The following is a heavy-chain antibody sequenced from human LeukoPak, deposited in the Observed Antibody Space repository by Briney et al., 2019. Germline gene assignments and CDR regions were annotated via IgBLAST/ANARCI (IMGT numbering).Heavy chain of an antibody. J-gene: IGHJ4*02. D-gene: IGHD5-18*01. CDR1: GFTFSTYW. V-gene: IGHV3-7*01. Sequence: GGPLRLSCAASGFTFSTYWMSWVRQAPGKGLEWVANIKQDGSENYYVDSVKGRFTISRDNAKNSLYLQMNSLRAEDTAVYYCARDGIQLWWDYWGQGTLVTVSS. CDR2: IKQDGSEN. CDR3: ARDGIQLWWDY.